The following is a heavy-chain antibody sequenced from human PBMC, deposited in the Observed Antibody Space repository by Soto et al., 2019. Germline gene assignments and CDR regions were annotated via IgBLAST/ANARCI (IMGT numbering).Heavy chain of an antibody. J-gene: IGHJ6*02. CDR1: GYIFVNYG. D-gene: IGHD2-15*01. V-gene: IGHV1-18*01. CDR2: ISPYSGNT. Sequence: QVQLVQSGDEVRKPGSSVKVSCKASGYIFVNYGIAWVRQAPGQGLEWMGWISPYSGNTPYASKVQGRPTMTTDTSTSTAYMDLGSLPSDDTAVYYCAMEDNWVTPTPQDAWGQGTPVTVS. CDR3: AMEDNWVTPTPQDA.